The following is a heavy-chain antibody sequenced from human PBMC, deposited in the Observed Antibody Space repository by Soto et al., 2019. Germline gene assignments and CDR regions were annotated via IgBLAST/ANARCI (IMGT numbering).Heavy chain of an antibody. CDR3: TRDGRYSGYPPPAF. V-gene: IGHV3-49*03. J-gene: IGHJ4*02. Sequence: GGSLRLSCTASGFTFGDYAMSWFRQAPGKGLEWVGFIRSKAYGGTTEHAASVKGRFTISRDDSKSIAYLQMNSLKAEDTAVYHCTRDGRYSGYPPPAFWGQGTLVTVSS. D-gene: IGHD5-12*01. CDR1: GFTFGDYA. CDR2: IRSKAYGGTT.